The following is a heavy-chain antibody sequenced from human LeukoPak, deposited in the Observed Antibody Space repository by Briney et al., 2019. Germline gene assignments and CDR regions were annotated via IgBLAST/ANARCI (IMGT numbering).Heavy chain of an antibody. CDR1: GYSINNYW. CDR3: ARQEYCSGGSCYTWFDP. CDR2: IYPADSDI. J-gene: IGHJ5*02. Sequence: GESLKISCKGSGYSINNYWIGWVRQMPGKGLEWMGIIYPADSDIRYSPSFQGQVTISADKSISTAYLQWSSLKASVTAMYYCARQEYCSGGSCYTWFDPWGQGTLVTVSS. V-gene: IGHV5-51*01. D-gene: IGHD2-15*01.